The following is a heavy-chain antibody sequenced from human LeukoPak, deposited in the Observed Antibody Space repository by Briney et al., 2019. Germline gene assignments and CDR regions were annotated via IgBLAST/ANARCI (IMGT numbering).Heavy chain of an antibody. V-gene: IGHV1-2*02. CDR1: GYSFTDYY. D-gene: IGHD3-16*01. CDR2: INPNSGGT. CDR3: ARADRLHGGPYLIGP. Sequence: ASVKVSCKTSGYSFTDYYMHWVRQAPGQGLEWMGWINPNSGGTSSAQKFQGRATMTRDTSITTVYMEVNWLTSDDTAMYYCARADRLHGGPYLIGPWGQGTPVTVSS. J-gene: IGHJ5*02.